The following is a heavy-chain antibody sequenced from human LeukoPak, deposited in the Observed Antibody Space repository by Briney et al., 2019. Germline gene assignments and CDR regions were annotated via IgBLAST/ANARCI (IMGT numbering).Heavy chain of an antibody. CDR3: ARDRGAAMVKTYFDY. Sequence: ASVKVSCKASGYTFTGYYMHWVRQAPGQGLEWMGWINPNSGGTNYAQKFQGRVTMTRDTSISTAYMELSRLRSDDTAVYYCARDRGAAMVKTYFDYWGQGTLVTVSS. V-gene: IGHV1-2*02. CDR1: GYTFTGYY. J-gene: IGHJ4*02. CDR2: INPNSGGT. D-gene: IGHD5-18*01.